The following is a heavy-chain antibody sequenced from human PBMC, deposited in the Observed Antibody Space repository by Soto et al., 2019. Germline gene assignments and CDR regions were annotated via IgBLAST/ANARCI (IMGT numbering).Heavy chain of an antibody. CDR3: ATEAGCSGTTCNVYFGY. J-gene: IGHJ4*01. CDR1: RLTFSNYG. D-gene: IGHD2-15*01. CDR2: ISYESIST. Sequence: GGSLRLSCVASRLTFSNYGMHWVRQAPGKGLERVAVISYESISTVYRHSVRGRFTISRDNSRNTLYLHMNSLTPEDTAVYYFATEAGCSGTTCNVYFGYWGLGTLVSV. V-gene: IGHV3-30*03.